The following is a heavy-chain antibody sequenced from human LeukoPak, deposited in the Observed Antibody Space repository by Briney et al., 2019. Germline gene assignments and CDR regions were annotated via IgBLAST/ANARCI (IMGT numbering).Heavy chain of an antibody. CDR3: AKAPWLRYFDY. CDR2: IGTNGISQ. D-gene: IGHD6-19*01. J-gene: IGHJ4*02. V-gene: IGHV3-30*18. Sequence: GGSLRLSCAASGFRLSNYGMHWGRQAPGKGLEWVAVIGTNGISQHYADSVEGRFTASRDNSKNILYLHMHSLRVEDTAVYYCAKAPWLRYFDYWGQGTLVTVSS. CDR1: GFRLSNYG.